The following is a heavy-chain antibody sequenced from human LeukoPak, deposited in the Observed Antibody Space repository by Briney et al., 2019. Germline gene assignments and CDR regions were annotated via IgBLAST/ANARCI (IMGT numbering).Heavy chain of an antibody. Sequence: SETLSLTCAVYGGSFSGYYWSWIRQPPGKGLEWIGEINHSGSTNYNPSLKSRVTMSVDTSKNQFSLKLSSVTAADTAVYYCARRYTIVGATRAAFDIWGQGTMVTVSS. CDR3: ARRYTIVGATRAAFDI. V-gene: IGHV4-34*01. CDR1: GGSFSGYY. J-gene: IGHJ3*02. CDR2: INHSGST. D-gene: IGHD1-26*01.